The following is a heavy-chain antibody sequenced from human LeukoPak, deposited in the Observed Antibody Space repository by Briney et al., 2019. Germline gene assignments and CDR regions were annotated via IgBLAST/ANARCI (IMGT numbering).Heavy chain of an antibody. CDR2: INHSGTT. Sequence: SETLSLTCAVYGGSFSGYYWSWIRQPPGKGLEWIGEINHSGTTHYNPSLKSRVTISVDTSKNQFSLKLSSVAAADTAVYYCRTEYYDFWSGYYPFDYWGQGTLVTVSS. V-gene: IGHV4-34*01. D-gene: IGHD3-3*01. J-gene: IGHJ4*02. CDR3: RTEYYDFWSGYYPFDY. CDR1: GGSFSGYY.